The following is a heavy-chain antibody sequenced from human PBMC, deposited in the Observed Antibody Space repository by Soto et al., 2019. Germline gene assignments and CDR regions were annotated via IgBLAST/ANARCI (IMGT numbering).Heavy chain of an antibody. CDR3: ARVVGGSMYDNSGKYDS. CDR1: GFIFSGSG. J-gene: IGHJ5*01. Sequence: QVQLVESGGGVVQPGRSLRLTCAASGFIFSGSGMHWVRQAPGKGLEWVALVSNDGIRKYYGDSVKGRFTISRDNAENTLYLQMNSLRAEDTAVYYCARVVGGSMYDNSGKYDSWGQGTLVTVSS. CDR2: VSNDGIRK. D-gene: IGHD3-22*01. V-gene: IGHV3-30*03.